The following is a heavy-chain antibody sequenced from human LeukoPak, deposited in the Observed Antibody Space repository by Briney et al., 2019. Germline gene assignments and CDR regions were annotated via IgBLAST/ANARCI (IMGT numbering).Heavy chain of an antibody. D-gene: IGHD1-1*01. CDR3: ARHVNRNDGFDY. Sequence: SETLSLTCIVSGGSISRSSYYWGWIRQPPGKGLEWIGSIYYSGNTYYNPSLKSRVTISVDRSKNQFSLKLSSVTAADTAVYYCARHVNRNDGFDYWGQGTLVTVSS. CDR2: IYYSGNT. CDR1: GGSISRSSYY. V-gene: IGHV4-39*01. J-gene: IGHJ4*02.